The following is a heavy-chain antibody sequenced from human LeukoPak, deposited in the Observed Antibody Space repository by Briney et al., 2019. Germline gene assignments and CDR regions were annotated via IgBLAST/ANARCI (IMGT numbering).Heavy chain of an antibody. D-gene: IGHD1-1*01. CDR2: ISYDGSNK. V-gene: IGHV3-30*04. CDR1: GFTSSSYA. Sequence: PGRSLRLSCAASGFTSSSYAMHWVRQAPGKGLEWVAVISYDGSNKYYADSVKGRFTISRDNSKNTLYLQMNSLRAEDTAVYYCARDQFWYNWNDGHYYYGMDVWGQGTTVTVSS. CDR3: ARDQFWYNWNDGHYYYGMDV. J-gene: IGHJ6*02.